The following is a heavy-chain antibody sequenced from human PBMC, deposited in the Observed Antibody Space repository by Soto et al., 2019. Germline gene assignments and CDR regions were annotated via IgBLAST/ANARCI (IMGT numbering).Heavy chain of an antibody. Sequence: LRLSCAASGFKFSNYAMSWVRQAPWKGLEWVSLISATGGGTYYADSVKGRFTISRDNSHNTLYLQVHSLTAEDTAVYYCAKDRRAGGNSAFYFDFWGQGAQVTVSS. J-gene: IGHJ4*02. CDR1: GFKFSNYA. CDR3: AKDRRAGGNSAFYFDF. V-gene: IGHV3-23*01. CDR2: ISATGGGT. D-gene: IGHD3-16*01.